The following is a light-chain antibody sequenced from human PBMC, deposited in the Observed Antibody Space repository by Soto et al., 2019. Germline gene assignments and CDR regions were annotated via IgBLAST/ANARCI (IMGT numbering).Light chain of an antibody. CDR1: HYVYSN. CDR3: QQYHNLWT. V-gene: IGKV3-15*01. Sequence: EIVLTQSPGTLSLSPGERATLSCTASHYVYSNVAWFQQRPGQAPRLLIYRASTRATGTPARFSGSGSGTEFTLTITSLLSEDFALYYCQQYHNLWTFGQGTKVDIK. CDR2: RAS. J-gene: IGKJ1*01.